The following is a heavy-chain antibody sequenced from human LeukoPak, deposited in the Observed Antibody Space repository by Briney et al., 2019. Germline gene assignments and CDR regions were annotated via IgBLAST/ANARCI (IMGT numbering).Heavy chain of an antibody. D-gene: IGHD2-2*01. CDR1: GFTFSSYA. CDR2: ISGSGGST. Sequence: GGSLRLSCAASGFTFSSYAMSWVRQAPGKGLEWVSAISGSGGSTYYADSVKGRFTISRDNSKNTLYLQMNSLRAEDTAVYYCAKDIVVVPAAMEAFDIWGQGTMVTVSS. CDR3: AKDIVVVPAAMEAFDI. V-gene: IGHV3-23*01. J-gene: IGHJ3*02.